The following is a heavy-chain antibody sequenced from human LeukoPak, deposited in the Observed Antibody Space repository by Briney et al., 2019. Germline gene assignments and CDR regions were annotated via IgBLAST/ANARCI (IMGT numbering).Heavy chain of an antibody. CDR3: ATYRQVMLPFEA. CDR1: GFTFGDYN. CDR2: ISRSGSTK. Sequence: GGSLRLSCAASGFTFGDYNMRWIRQAPGKGLEWVSSISRSGSTKYYADSVKGRFTISRDNAKNSLFLQMNSLRGEDTAIYYCATYRQVMLPFEAWGQGTLVTVSS. D-gene: IGHD5-18*01. J-gene: IGHJ5*02. V-gene: IGHV3-11*01.